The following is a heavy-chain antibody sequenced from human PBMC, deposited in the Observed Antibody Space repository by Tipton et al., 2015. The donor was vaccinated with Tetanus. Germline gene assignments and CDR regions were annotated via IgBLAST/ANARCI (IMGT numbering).Heavy chain of an antibody. D-gene: IGHD5-12*01. CDR1: GFTVSNSH. CDR2: IYANGAT. CDR3: LGHGGYSS. J-gene: IGHJ5*02. Sequence: SLRLSCAVSGFTVSNSHTRWVRQAPGKGLECVSMIYANGATSYADSVKGRFSISRDNSKNIVFLQMNALRVEDTAVYYCLGHGGYSSWGQGTLVTVSS. V-gene: IGHV3-53*01.